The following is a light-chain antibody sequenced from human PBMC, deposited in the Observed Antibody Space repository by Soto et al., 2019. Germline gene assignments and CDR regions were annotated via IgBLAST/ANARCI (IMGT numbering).Light chain of an antibody. CDR3: QAYDDSLTAFV. CDR2: GNR. CDR1: NSNLGAGYD. J-gene: IGLJ3*02. Sequence: QSALTQPPSVSGAPGQRVTISCTGNNSNLGAGYDVHWYQQLPGAAPKLVIFGNRNRPSGVPERFSGSKSGTSASLAITGLQAEDEAGYYCQAYDDSLTAFVFGGGTKVTVL. V-gene: IGLV1-40*01.